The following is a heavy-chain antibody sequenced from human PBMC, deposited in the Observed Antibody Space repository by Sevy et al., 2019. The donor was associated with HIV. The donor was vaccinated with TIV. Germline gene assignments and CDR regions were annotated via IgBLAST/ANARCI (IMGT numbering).Heavy chain of an antibody. CDR3: VGPKLTYINGWHYLDY. CDR2: INYSGIT. V-gene: IGHV4-39*01. J-gene: IGHJ4*02. Sequence: SETLSLTCTVSGASISSSGYYWGWIRQPPGKGLEWIASINYSGITFYNPSLKSRVTISADTSKNQFSLRLSSVTAADSSIYFCVGPKLTYINGWHYLDYWGQGTVFTVSS. D-gene: IGHD6-19*01. CDR1: GASISSSGYY.